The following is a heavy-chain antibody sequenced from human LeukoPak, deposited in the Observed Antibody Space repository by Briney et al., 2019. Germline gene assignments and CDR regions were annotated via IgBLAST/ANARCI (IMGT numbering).Heavy chain of an antibody. V-gene: IGHV3-30-3*01. CDR2: ISYDGSNK. J-gene: IGHJ4*02. CDR3: ARTYYYGSGSYYNQNYYFDY. D-gene: IGHD3-10*01. CDR1: GFTFSDYA. Sequence: GRSLRLSCAASGFTFSDYAMHWVRQAPGKGLEWVAVISYDGSNKYYADSVKGRFTISRDNSKNTLYLQMNSLRAEDTAVYYCARTYYYGSGSYYNQNYYFDYWGQGTLVTVSS.